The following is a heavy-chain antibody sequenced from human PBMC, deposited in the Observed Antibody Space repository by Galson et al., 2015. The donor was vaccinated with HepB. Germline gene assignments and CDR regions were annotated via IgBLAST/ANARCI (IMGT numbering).Heavy chain of an antibody. Sequence: SLRLSCAASGFTFKNFGMHWVRQAPGKGLEWVAVIWHDGGKKYYGDSVKGRFTVSRDNHENTLSLQMNSLRVEDTATYFCARSLGIGIDFWGQGSLVIASS. J-gene: IGHJ4*02. V-gene: IGHV3-33*08. CDR1: GFTFKNFG. CDR2: IWHDGGKK. D-gene: IGHD2-21*01. CDR3: ARSLGIGIDF.